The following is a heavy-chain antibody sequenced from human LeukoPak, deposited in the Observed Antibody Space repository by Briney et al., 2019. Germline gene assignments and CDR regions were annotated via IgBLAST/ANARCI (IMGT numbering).Heavy chain of an antibody. Sequence: PGGSLRLSCAASGFTFDDYRMSWVRQAPGKGLEWVSGINWNGGSTGYADSVKGRFTISRDNAKNSLYLQMNSLRAEDTALYYCARATQKAAATDFAYWGQGTLVTVSS. V-gene: IGHV3-20*04. D-gene: IGHD6-13*01. J-gene: IGHJ4*02. CDR3: ARATQKAAATDFAY. CDR1: GFTFDDYR. CDR2: INWNGGST.